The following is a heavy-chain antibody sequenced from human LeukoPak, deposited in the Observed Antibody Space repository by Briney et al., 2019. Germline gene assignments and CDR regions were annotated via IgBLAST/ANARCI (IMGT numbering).Heavy chain of an antibody. CDR3: ARDHAADYSNYYYYYMDV. CDR1: GSTFSNYG. CDR2: IRYDGSNK. D-gene: IGHD4-11*01. Sequence: GGSLRLSCVASGSTFSNYGMHWVRQAPGKGLEWVTFIRYDGSNKYYADSVKGRFTISRDNSKNTLYLQMNSLRAEDTAMYYCARDHAADYSNYYYYYMDVWGKGTTVTVSS. V-gene: IGHV3-30*02. J-gene: IGHJ6*03.